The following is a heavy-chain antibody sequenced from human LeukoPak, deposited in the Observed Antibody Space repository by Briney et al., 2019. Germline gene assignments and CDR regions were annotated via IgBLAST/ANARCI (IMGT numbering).Heavy chain of an antibody. CDR1: GGSISSSSYY. J-gene: IGHJ4*02. D-gene: IGHD5-18*01. CDR2: IYYSGST. CDR3: ARHACGYSYGCADY. V-gene: IGHV4-39*01. Sequence: PSETLSLTCTVSGGSISSSSYYWGWIRQPPGKGLEWIGSIYYSGSTYYNPSLKSRVTISVDTSKNQFSLKLSSVTAADTAVYYCARHACGYSYGCADYWGQGTLVTVSS.